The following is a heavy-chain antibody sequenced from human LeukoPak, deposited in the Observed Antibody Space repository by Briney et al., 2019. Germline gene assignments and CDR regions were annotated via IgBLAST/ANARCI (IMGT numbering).Heavy chain of an antibody. V-gene: IGHV3-23*01. J-gene: IGHJ4*02. CDR1: GFTFSSYA. D-gene: IGHD2/OR15-2a*01. Sequence: GGSLRLSCAASGFTFSSYAMRWVRQAPGKGLEWVSAISGSGGSTYYADSVKGRFTISRDNSKNTLYLQMNSLRAEDTAVYYCATAVDSHPFLYWGQGTLVTVSS. CDR3: ATAVDSHPFLY. CDR2: ISGSGGST.